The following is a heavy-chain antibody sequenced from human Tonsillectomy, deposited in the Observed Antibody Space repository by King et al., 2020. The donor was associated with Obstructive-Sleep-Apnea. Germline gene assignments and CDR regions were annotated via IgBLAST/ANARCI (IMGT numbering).Heavy chain of an antibody. CDR3: AKDSSWSWEYFDF. CDR1: GFMFDDYA. J-gene: IGHJ4*02. V-gene: IGHV3-43D*03. CDR2: INWGGGST. D-gene: IGHD6-13*01. Sequence: DVQLVESGGVVVQPGGSLRLSCEASGFMFDDYAMRWVRQAPGKGLEWVSLINWGGGSTSYADSVKGRFTISRDNTQNTLYLHTNSLRVEDTALYYCAKDSSWSWEYFDFWGQGTLVTVSA.